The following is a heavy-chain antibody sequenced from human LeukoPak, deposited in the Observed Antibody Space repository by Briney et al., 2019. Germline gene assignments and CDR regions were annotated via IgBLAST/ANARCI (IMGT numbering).Heavy chain of an antibody. CDR2: TLYDRRSQ. CDR3: AKDLLLRQFVLDF. D-gene: IGHD5-24*01. V-gene: IGHV3-30*02. Sequence: AGSLRLSCAVSGFTFTGYGMHWVRQAPGRGLEWVAFTLYDRRSQYYPDSLRGRFTISRDNSKNTLFLQMNNLTHDDTAVYYCAKDLLLRQFVLDFWGQGTPVPVSS. J-gene: IGHJ4*02. CDR1: GFTFTGYG.